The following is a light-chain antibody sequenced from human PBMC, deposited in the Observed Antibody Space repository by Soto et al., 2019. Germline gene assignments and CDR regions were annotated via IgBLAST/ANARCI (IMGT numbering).Light chain of an antibody. J-gene: IGLJ1*01. CDR3: ASFTTMSTRI. Sequence: QSALTQPASVSGSPGQSITVSCTGTSSDIGAYNYVSWYQQHPGKAPKVIIYEVNNRPSGVSNRFSGSKSGNTASLTISGLQDEDEADYYCASFTTMSTRIFGTGTKVTVL. CDR2: EVN. CDR1: SSDIGAYNY. V-gene: IGLV2-14*03.